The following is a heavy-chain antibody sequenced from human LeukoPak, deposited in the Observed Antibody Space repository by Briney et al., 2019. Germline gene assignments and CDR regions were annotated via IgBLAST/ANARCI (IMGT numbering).Heavy chain of an antibody. CDR3: ARGGYGAHMG. V-gene: IGHV3-74*01. D-gene: IGHD4-17*01. Sequence: GGSLRLSCAASGFSFSSFWMHWVRQVPGKGLLWVSGINSDGRTTGYADSVKGRFTISRDNAKNTVDLQMNSLRAEDTAVYYCARGGYGAHMGWGQRTLVTVSS. CDR2: INSDGRTT. J-gene: IGHJ4*02. CDR1: GFSFSSFW.